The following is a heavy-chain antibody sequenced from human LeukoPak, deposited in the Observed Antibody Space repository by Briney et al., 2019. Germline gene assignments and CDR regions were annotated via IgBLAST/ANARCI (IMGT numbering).Heavy chain of an antibody. CDR1: GFTFSDYY. D-gene: IGHD2-15*01. CDR3: AKAPVTTCRGAFCYPFDY. V-gene: IGHV3-11*01. J-gene: IGHJ4*02. Sequence: GGSLRLSCAVSGFTFSDYYMNWIRQAPGKGLEWVSYISSSGSTIYYADSVKGRFTISRDSSKNTLFLQMNRLRPEDAAVYYCAKAPVTTCRGAFCYPFDYWGLGTLVTVSS. CDR2: ISSSGSTI.